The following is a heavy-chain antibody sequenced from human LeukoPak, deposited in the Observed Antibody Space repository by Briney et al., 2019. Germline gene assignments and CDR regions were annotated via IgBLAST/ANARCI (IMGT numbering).Heavy chain of an antibody. Sequence: GGSLRLSCAASGFTFSSYWMSWVRQAPGKGLEWVANIKQDGSEKYYVDSVKGRFTISRDNAKNSLYLQVNSLRAEDTAVYYCARDSLYDSSGYSPKFDYWGQGTLVTVSS. D-gene: IGHD3-22*01. J-gene: IGHJ4*02. CDR3: ARDSLYDSSGYSPKFDY. CDR1: GFTFSSYW. CDR2: IKQDGSEK. V-gene: IGHV3-7*01.